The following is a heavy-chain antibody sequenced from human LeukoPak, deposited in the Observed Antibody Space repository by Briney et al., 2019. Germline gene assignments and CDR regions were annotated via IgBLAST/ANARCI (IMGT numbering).Heavy chain of an antibody. J-gene: IGHJ4*02. D-gene: IGHD3-3*01. CDR2: ISAYNGNT. V-gene: IGHV1-18*01. Sequence: ASAKVSCKASGYTFTSYGISWVRQAPGQGLEWMGWISAYNGNTNYAQKLQGRVAMTTDTSTSTAYMELRSLRSDDTAVYYCARAGTYDFWSGYLRGHFDYWGQGTLVTVSS. CDR1: GYTFTSYG. CDR3: ARAGTYDFWSGYLRGHFDY.